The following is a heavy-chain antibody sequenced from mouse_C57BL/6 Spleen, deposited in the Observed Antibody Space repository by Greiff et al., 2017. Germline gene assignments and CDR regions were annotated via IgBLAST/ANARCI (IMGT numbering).Heavy chain of an antibody. CDR1: GYTFTGYW. Sequence: QVQLQQSGAELMKPGASVKISCKATGYTFTGYWIEWVKQRPGHGLEWIGEILPGSGSTNYNEKCKGKATLTADTSSNTAYMQLSSLTTEDSAIYYCARSWYYGSRGGDGGQGTTLTVSS. V-gene: IGHV1-9*01. J-gene: IGHJ2*01. CDR2: ILPGSGST. CDR3: ARSWYYGSRGGD. D-gene: IGHD1-1*01.